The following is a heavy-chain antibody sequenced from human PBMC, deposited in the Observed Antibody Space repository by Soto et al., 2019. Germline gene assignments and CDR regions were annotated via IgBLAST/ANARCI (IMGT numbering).Heavy chain of an antibody. CDR3: ARDPISGMDV. CDR2: IHYTGST. D-gene: IGHD3-3*02. J-gene: IGHJ6*02. CDR1: GGSIRSGGYY. Sequence: TLSLTCTVSGGSIRSGGYYWTWIRQHPGKGLEWIGYIHYTGSTYYNPSLRSRVTISEDTSKNQFSLKLSSVTAADTAVYYCARDPISGMDVWGQGTTVTVSS. V-gene: IGHV4-31*03.